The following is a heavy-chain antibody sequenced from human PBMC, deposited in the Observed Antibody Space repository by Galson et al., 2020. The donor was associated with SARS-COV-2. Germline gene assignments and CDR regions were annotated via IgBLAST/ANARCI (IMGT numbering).Heavy chain of an antibody. CDR1: GFTFSSYG. V-gene: IGHV3-33*01. D-gene: IGHD4-17*01. CDR3: AVDYGDYVNYYYYYGMDV. CDR2: IWYDGSNK. J-gene: IGHJ6*02. Sequence: GGSLRLSCAASGFTFSSYGMHWVRQAPGKGLEWVAVIWYDGSNKYYADSVKGRFTISRDNSKNTLYLQMNSLRAEDTAVYYCAVDYGDYVNYYYYYGMDVWGQGTTVTVSS.